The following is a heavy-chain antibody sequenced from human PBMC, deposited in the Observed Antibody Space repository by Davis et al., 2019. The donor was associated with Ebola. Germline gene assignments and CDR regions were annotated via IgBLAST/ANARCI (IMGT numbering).Heavy chain of an antibody. CDR2: INPNSGGT. J-gene: IGHJ6*02. V-gene: IGHV1-2*04. Sequence: ASVKVSCKASGYTFTSYGISWVRQAPGQGLEWMGWINPNSGGTNYAQKFQGWVTMTRDTSISTAYMELSRLRSDDTAVYYCATAMVRGYYYGMDVWGQGTTVTVSS. CDR3: ATAMVRGYYYGMDV. D-gene: IGHD3-10*01. CDR1: GYTFTSYG.